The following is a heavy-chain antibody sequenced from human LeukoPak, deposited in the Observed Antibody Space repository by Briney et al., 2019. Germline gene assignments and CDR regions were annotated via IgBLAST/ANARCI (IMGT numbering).Heavy chain of an antibody. CDR2: IYYSGST. D-gene: IGHD1-26*01. Sequence: SETLSLTCTVSGGSISSSNYYWGWIRQPPGKGLEWIGSIYYSGSTYYNPSLKNRVTISVDTSKNQFSLKLSSVTAADTAVYYCARKAVGPTSNFFDYWGQGTLVTVSS. V-gene: IGHV4-39*01. J-gene: IGHJ4*02. CDR1: GGSISSSNYY. CDR3: ARKAVGPTSNFFDY.